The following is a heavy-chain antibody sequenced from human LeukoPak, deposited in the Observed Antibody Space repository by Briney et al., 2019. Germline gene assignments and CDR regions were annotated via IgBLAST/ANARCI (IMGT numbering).Heavy chain of an antibody. CDR1: GGSISSYY. CDR2: IYYSGST. CDR3: ARVYKSSDFWSGYYNDYYYYGMDV. Sequence: SETLSLTCTVPGGSISSYYWSWIRQPPGKGLEWIGYIYYSGSTNYNPSLKSRVTISVDTSKNQFSLKLSSVTAADTAVYYCARVYKSSDFWSGYYNDYYYYGMDVWGQGTTVTVSS. D-gene: IGHD3-3*01. V-gene: IGHV4-59*01. J-gene: IGHJ6*02.